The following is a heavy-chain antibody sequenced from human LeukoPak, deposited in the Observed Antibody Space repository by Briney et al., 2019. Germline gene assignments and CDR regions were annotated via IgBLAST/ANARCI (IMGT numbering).Heavy chain of an antibody. CDR3: ARDRPITIFGVVILP. D-gene: IGHD3-3*01. CDR2: ISSSSSYI. CDR1: GFTFSSYG. V-gene: IGHV3-21*01. Sequence: GGSLRLSCAASGFTFSSYGMNWVRQAPGKGLEWVSSISSSSSYIYYADSVKGRFTISRDNAKNSLYLQMNSLRAEDTAVYYCARDRPITIFGVVILPWGQGTLVTVSS. J-gene: IGHJ5*02.